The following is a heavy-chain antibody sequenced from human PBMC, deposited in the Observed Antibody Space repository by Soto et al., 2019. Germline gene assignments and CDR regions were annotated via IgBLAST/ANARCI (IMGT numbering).Heavy chain of an antibody. CDR2: ISGSGGST. Sequence: GGSLRLSCAASGFTFSSYAMSWVRQAPGKGLEWVSAISGSGGSTYYADSEKGRFTISRDNSKNTRYLQMNSLSAEDTAVDYCAKDYQGKGVAATYYFDYWGQGTLVTVSS. V-gene: IGHV3-23*01. D-gene: IGHD2-15*01. CDR3: AKDYQGKGVAATYYFDY. CDR1: GFTFSSYA. J-gene: IGHJ4*02.